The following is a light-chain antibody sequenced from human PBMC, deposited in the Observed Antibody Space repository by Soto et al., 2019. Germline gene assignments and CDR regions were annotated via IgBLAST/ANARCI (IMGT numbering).Light chain of an antibody. CDR1: QNIHNH. CDR3: QQYNNWPPIT. CDR2: GAS. J-gene: IGKJ5*01. Sequence: EIVLTPSPATLSVSPGARVTLSCRASQNIHNHMSWFLQKPGQAPRLLIYGASTRATGIPVRFSGSGSGTEFTLTISSLQSEDFAVYYCQQYNNWPPITFGQGTRLEIK. V-gene: IGKV3-15*01.